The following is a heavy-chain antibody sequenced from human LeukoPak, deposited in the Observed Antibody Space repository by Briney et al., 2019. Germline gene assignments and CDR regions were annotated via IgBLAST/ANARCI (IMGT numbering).Heavy chain of an antibody. CDR3: ASFDSSSWYVWY. CDR2: IYYSGST. V-gene: IGHV4-59*01. CDR1: GGSISSYY. D-gene: IGHD6-13*01. Sequence: PSETLSLTCTVSGGSISSYYWSWIRQPPGKGLEWIGYIYYSGSTNYNPSLKSRVTISVDTSKNQFSLKLSSVTAADTAVYYCASFDSSSWYVWYWGQGTLVTVSS. J-gene: IGHJ4*02.